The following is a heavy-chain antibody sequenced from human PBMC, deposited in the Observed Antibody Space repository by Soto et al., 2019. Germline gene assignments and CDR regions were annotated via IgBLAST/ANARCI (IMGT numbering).Heavy chain of an antibody. J-gene: IGHJ6*02. V-gene: IGHV1-46*01. CDR1: GYTFTSYY. CDR2: INPSGGST. D-gene: IGHD2-15*01. Sequence: ASVKVSCKASGYTFTSYYMHWVRQAPGQGLEWMGIINPSGGSTSYAQKFQGRVTMTRDTSTSTVYMELSSLRSEDTAVYYCTASTKSYCSGGKCHSDYYNYAMDVWGQGTTVTVSS. CDR3: TASTKSYCSGGKCHSDYYNYAMDV.